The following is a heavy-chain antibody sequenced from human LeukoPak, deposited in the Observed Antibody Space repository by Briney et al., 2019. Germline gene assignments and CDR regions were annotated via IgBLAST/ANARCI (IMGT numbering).Heavy chain of an antibody. CDR1: GFSFSGHW. CDR2: INIDERIT. J-gene: IGHJ4*02. V-gene: IGHV3-74*01. CDR3: FREGGD. D-gene: IGHD3-10*01. Sequence: GGSLRLSCTASGFSFSGHWMHWVRQAPGKGLVWVSYINIDERITGYADSVKGRFTISRGNAKNTLYLQMNSLRAEDTAIYYCFREGGDWGQGTLVTVSS.